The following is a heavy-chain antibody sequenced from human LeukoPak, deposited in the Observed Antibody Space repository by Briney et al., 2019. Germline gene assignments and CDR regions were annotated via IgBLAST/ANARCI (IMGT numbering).Heavy chain of an antibody. CDR1: GGSISSSTYY. D-gene: IGHD5-24*01. CDR3: ARAPGRWLQGV. CDR2: ISYSGST. Sequence: SETLSLTCSVSGGSISSSTYYWGWIRQPPGKGLEWIGSISYSGSTYYNPSLKSRVTISVDTSKNQFSLKLTSVTAADTAVYYCARAPGRWLQGVWGQGTTVTVSS. V-gene: IGHV4-39*07. J-gene: IGHJ6*02.